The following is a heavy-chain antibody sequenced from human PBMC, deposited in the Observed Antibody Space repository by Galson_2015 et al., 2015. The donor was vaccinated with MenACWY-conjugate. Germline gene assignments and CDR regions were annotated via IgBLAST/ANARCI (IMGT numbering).Heavy chain of an antibody. Sequence: VRQLPGKGLELLGTMYPGDSDSRYSPPFQGQVTMSADQSINTAYLQWASLKSSDSAIYYCARRSARSHFDHWGQGTLVTVSS. CDR2: MYPGDSDS. J-gene: IGHJ4*02. V-gene: IGHV5-51*01. CDR3: ARRSARSHFDH. D-gene: IGHD6-6*01.